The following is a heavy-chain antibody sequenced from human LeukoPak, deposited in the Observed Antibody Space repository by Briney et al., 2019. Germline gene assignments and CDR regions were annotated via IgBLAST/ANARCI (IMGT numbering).Heavy chain of an antibody. D-gene: IGHD3-10*01. J-gene: IGHJ3*02. CDR3: ARDLQPGVDTFDI. CDR1: GFTFSSYA. V-gene: IGHV3-30*04. Sequence: PGGSLRLSCAASGFTFSSYAMHWVRQAPGKGLEWVAVISYDGSNKYYADSVKGRFTISRDNSKNTLYLQMNSLRAEGTAVYYCARDLQPGVDTFDIWGQGTMVTVSS. CDR2: ISYDGSNK.